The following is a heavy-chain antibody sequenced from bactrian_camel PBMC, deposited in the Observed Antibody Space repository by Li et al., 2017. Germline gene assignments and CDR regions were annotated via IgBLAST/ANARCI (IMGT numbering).Heavy chain of an antibody. D-gene: IGHD6*01. CDR2: VYSGGGSA. J-gene: IGHJ6*01. Sequence: HVQLVESGGGSVQAGGSLTLACEVSGDLTNIQSMAWFRQTPGQEREGVGGVYSGGGSAYYVDSVKDRFTISRDNRENTVYLEMNNLKPEDTAMYYCAADVSPLCGSWAIAEFDFWGQGTQVTVS. CDR1: GDLTNIQS. CDR3: AADVSPLCGSWAIAEFDF. V-gene: IGHV3S54*01.